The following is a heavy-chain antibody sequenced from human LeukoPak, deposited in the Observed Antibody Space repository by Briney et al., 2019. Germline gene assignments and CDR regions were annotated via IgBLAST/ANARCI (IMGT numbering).Heavy chain of an antibody. D-gene: IGHD1-26*01. V-gene: IGHV4-39*07. CDR1: GGSISSSSYY. CDR3: ARDAVGATEGPFDY. CDR2: IYYSGST. Sequence: SETLSLTCTASGGSISSSSYYWGWIRQPPGKGLEWIGSIYYSGSTYYNPSLKSRVTISVDTSKNQFSLKLSSVTAADTAVYYCARDAVGATEGPFDYWGQGTLVTVSS. J-gene: IGHJ4*02.